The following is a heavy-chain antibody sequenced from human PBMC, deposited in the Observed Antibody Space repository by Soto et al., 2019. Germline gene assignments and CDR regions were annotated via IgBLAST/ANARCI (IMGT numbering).Heavy chain of an antibody. CDR2: IDNAGTDS. J-gene: IGHJ6*04. CDR3: ARGWFGPDV. CDR1: GFTLSGRS. Sequence: EVQLVESEGGLVQPGGSLRLSCAASGFTLSGRSMHWVRQAPGKGLVWVSGIDNAGTDSTYADSVKGRFTSSRDNAKNMLSLQMNSLRVEDTAVYYCARGWFGPDVWGKGTTVTVSS. V-gene: IGHV3-74*01. D-gene: IGHD3-10*01.